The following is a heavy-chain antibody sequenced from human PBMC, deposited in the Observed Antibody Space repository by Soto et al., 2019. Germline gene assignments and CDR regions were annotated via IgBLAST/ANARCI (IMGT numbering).Heavy chain of an antibody. CDR3: ARHGGGEAAGTYYYYYMDV. Sequence: PSETLSLTCTVSGGSISSSSYYLGWIRQPPGKGLEWIGSIYYSGSTYYNPSLKSRVTISVDTSKNQFSLKLSSVTAADTAVYYCARHGGGEAAGTYYYYYMDVWGKGTTVTVSS. D-gene: IGHD6-13*01. J-gene: IGHJ6*03. CDR1: GGSISSSSYY. CDR2: IYYSGST. V-gene: IGHV4-39*01.